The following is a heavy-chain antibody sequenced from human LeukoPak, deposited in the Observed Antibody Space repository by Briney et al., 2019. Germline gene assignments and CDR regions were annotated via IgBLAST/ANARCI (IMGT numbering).Heavy chain of an antibody. Sequence: GGSLRLSCAASGFTFSSYWMSWVRQAPGKGLEWVANIKQDGSEKYYVDSVEGRFTISRDNAKNSLYLQMNSLRAEDTAVYYCAQECVDSSGYYSVPNYFDPWGQGTLVTVSS. D-gene: IGHD3-22*01. V-gene: IGHV3-7*01. J-gene: IGHJ5*02. CDR2: IKQDGSEK. CDR3: AQECVDSSGYYSVPNYFDP. CDR1: GFTFSSYW.